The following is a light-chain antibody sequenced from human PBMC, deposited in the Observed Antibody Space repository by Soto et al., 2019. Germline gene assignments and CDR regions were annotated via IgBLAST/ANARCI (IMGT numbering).Light chain of an antibody. CDR1: QSVLYSSNNANY. J-gene: IGKJ2*01. V-gene: IGKV4-1*01. Sequence: DIVMTQSPDSLAVSLGERATINCKSSQSVLYSSNNANYLAWYQQKPGQPPKLLIHWASARETGVPDRFSGSGSGTDSTLTISSLQTEDVAVYYCQQYYSTPYTFGQGTKLEIK. CDR3: QQYYSTPYT. CDR2: WAS.